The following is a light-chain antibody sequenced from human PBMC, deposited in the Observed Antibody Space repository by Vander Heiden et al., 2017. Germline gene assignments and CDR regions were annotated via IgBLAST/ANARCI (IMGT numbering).Light chain of an antibody. Sequence: EPVLTQSPVTLSLSPGDRDTLSCRASQSVTRNYLAWDQQRPGQAPRLLIYAASNRATGIPDKFSGSGSGTDFTLTISRLEPEDFAVYYCQQYGRSQYTFGQGTKLEIK. J-gene: IGKJ2*01. CDR2: AAS. CDR1: QSVTRNY. V-gene: IGKV3-20*01. CDR3: QQYGRSQYT.